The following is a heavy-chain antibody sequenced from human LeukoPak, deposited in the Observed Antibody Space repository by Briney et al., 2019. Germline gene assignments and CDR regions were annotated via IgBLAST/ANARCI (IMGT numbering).Heavy chain of an antibody. J-gene: IGHJ5*02. Sequence: PGRSLRLSCAASGFTFSSYGMHWVRQAPGKGLEWVAVIWYDGSNKYYADSVKRRFTISRDNSKTMLYLQMNSLRAENTAVYYCARDYSGYDSWGQGTLVTVSS. CDR3: ARDYSGYDS. CDR1: GFTFSSYG. D-gene: IGHD5-12*01. CDR2: IWYDGSNK. V-gene: IGHV3-33*01.